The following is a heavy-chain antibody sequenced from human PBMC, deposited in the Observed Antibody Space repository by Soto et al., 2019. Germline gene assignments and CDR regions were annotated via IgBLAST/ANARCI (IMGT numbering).Heavy chain of an antibody. D-gene: IGHD1-26*01. V-gene: IGHV4-38-2*01. CDR2: IYHSGTT. Sequence: PSLTCVVSDYSISSDFYWGWIREPPGKGLEWIGSIYHSGTTYYNPSLRSRLTISVDTSKNQFSLMLSSVTAADTALYYCVRIGRQSQTFYSWFDSWGQGSLVTVSS. J-gene: IGHJ5*01. CDR3: VRIGRQSQTFYSWFDS. CDR1: DYSISSDFY.